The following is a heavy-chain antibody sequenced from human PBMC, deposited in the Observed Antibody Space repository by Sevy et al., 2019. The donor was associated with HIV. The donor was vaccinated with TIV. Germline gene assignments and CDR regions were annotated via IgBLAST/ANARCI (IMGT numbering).Heavy chain of an antibody. V-gene: IGHV3-23*01. J-gene: IGHJ4*02. CDR2: ISLSGGDT. D-gene: IGHD3-10*01. CDR1: GFTFSTYA. Sequence: LSLTCAASGFTFSTYAMTWVRQAPGKGLEWVSVISLSGGDTYYANSVKGRFTISRDNSKNTLYLQMNSLTAEDTAVYYCAKVRLSGTYYTGDFDYWGQGTLVTVSS. CDR3: AKVRLSGTYYTGDFDY.